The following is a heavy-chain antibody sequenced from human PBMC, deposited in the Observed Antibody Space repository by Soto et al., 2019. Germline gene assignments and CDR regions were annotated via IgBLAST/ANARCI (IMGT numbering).Heavy chain of an antibody. J-gene: IGHJ6*02. CDR1: GFTFSSYG. Sequence: GGSLRLSCAASGFTFSSYGMHWVRQAPGKGLEWVAVISYDGSNKYYADSVKGRFTISRDNSKNTLYLQMNSLGAEDTAVYYCAKDMLPAAPGHYYYGMDVWGQGTTVTVSS. V-gene: IGHV3-30*18. D-gene: IGHD2-2*01. CDR2: ISYDGSNK. CDR3: AKDMLPAAPGHYYYGMDV.